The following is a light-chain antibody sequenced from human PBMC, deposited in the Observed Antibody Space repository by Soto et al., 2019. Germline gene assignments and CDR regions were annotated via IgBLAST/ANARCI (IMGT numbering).Light chain of an antibody. V-gene: IGLV1-44*01. CDR3: AAWDDSLNGFYV. CDR2: SNN. CDR1: NSNIGSNT. J-gene: IGLJ1*01. Sequence: QSVLPQPPSASGTPWQRVTISCSGSNSNIGSNTVNWYQQLPGTAPKLLMYSNNQRPSGVPDRFSGSKSGTSASLAISGLQSEDEADYYCAAWDDSLNGFYVFGTGTKVTVL.